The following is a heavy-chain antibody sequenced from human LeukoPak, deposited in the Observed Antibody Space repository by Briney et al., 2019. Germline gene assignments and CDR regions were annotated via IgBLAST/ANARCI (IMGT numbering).Heavy chain of an antibody. CDR1: GDSVSSNSAA. J-gene: IGHJ6*02. V-gene: IGHV6-1*01. D-gene: IGHD3-3*01. Sequence: SQTLSLTCAISGDSVSSNSAAWNWIRQSPSRGLEWLGRTYYRSKWYNDYAVSVKSRITINPDTSKNQFSLQLNSVTPEDTAVYYCARAIRGSPYYYYYGMDAWGQGTTVTVSS. CDR3: ARAIRGSPYYYYYGMDA. CDR2: TYYRSKWYN.